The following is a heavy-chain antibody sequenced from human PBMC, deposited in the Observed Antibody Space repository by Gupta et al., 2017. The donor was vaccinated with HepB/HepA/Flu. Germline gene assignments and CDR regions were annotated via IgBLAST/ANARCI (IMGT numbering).Heavy chain of an antibody. CDR3: AKGLDTDSSSFDY. CDR1: GFTFDDYA. Sequence: EVQLVESGGGLVQPGRSLRLSCAASGFTFDDYAMHWVRQAPGKGLEWVSGIRWNSGSIGYADSVKGRFTISRDNAKNSLYLQMNSLRAEDTALYYCAKGLDTDSSSFDYGGQGTLVTVSS. J-gene: IGHJ4*02. V-gene: IGHV3-9*01. CDR2: IRWNSGSI. D-gene: IGHD6-13*01.